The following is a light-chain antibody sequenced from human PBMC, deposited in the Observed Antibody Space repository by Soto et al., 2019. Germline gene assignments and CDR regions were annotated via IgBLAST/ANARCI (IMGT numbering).Light chain of an antibody. Sequence: QSVLTQRPSASGTPGQRVTISCSGSSSNIGSNTVNWYQQLPGTAPKLLIYNNNQRPSGVPDRFSGSQSGTSASLAISGLQSEDEADYYCAAWDDSLYGLVFGTGTKLTVL. V-gene: IGLV1-44*01. CDR1: SSNIGSNT. J-gene: IGLJ1*01. CDR2: NNN. CDR3: AAWDDSLYGLV.